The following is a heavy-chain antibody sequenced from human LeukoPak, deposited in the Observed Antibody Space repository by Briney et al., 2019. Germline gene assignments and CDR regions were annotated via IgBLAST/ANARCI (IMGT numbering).Heavy chain of an antibody. CDR3: ARDRETAAGYYGMDV. CDR2: SNPSGGST. Sequence: ASVKVSCKAFGYTFTSYYMHWVRQAPGQGLEWMGISNPSGGSTRYAQKFQGRVTMTRDTSTSTVYMELSSLRSEDTAVYYCARDRETAAGYYGMDVWGQGTTVTVSS. D-gene: IGHD6-13*01. J-gene: IGHJ6*02. V-gene: IGHV1-46*01. CDR1: GYTFTSYY.